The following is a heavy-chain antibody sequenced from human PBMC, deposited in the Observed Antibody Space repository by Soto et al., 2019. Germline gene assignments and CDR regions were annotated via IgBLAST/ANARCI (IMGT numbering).Heavy chain of an antibody. J-gene: IGHJ6*02. V-gene: IGHV1-69*12. CDR1: GGTFGNSA. D-gene: IGHD2-15*01. Sequence: QVQLLQSGAEVKKPWSSVTVSCKGSGGTFGNSASSWLRQAPGQGLEWMGGILAIFPTTDYAEKLQGRVTISADESTTTPYMELTSLKSEDTAVYYCARDKDRQQLGGNYYYGIEVWGQGTTVTVSS. CDR2: ILAIFPTT. CDR3: ARDKDRQQLGGNYYYGIEV.